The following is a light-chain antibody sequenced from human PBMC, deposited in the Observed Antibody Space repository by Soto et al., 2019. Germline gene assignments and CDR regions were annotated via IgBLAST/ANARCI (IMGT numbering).Light chain of an antibody. CDR3: GTWDSSLTTYV. J-gene: IGLJ1*01. CDR2: ENN. V-gene: IGLV1-51*02. CDR1: SSDIGRNY. Sequence: SVLTQPPSGSAVTAQKGTITYTGSSSDIGRNYVSWYQHLPGTAPKLLIYENNKRPSGIPDRLSGSKSGSSATLGITGLQTGDEADYYCGTWDSSLTTYVFGPGTKVTVL.